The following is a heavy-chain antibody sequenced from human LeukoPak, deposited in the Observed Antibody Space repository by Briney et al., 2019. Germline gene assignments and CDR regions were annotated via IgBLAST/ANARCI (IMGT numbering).Heavy chain of an antibody. D-gene: IGHD3-22*01. CDR3: ARIRVDDRSGSVDY. CDR2: IDWDDDK. CDR1: GFSFNTTGMC. Sequence: CGPTLVNPTQTLTLTCTFSGFSFNTTGMCVSWIRQPPANALEWLPHIDWDDDKYYSTSLKTRLTISKAASKNQVVLRMTNMDPVDTATYYYARIRVDDRSGSVDYWGQGTLVTVAS. V-gene: IGHV2-70*01. J-gene: IGHJ4*02.